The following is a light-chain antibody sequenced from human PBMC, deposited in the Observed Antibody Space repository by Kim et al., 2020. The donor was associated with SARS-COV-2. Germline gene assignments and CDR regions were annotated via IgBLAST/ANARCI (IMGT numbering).Light chain of an antibody. Sequence: KVTISCAGSSSNIGNNYVSWYQQFPGTAPKRLIYDNNKRPSGIPDRFAGSKSGTSATLGITGLQTGDEADYYCGTWDSSLSPNWVFGGGTQLTVL. CDR2: DNN. CDR1: SSNIGNNY. CDR3: GTWDSSLSPNWV. J-gene: IGLJ3*02. V-gene: IGLV1-51*01.